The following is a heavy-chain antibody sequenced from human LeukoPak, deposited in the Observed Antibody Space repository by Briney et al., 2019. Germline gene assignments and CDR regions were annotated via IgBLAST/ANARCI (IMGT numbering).Heavy chain of an antibody. CDR3: ARVSVFGVVIRGALKY. V-gene: IGHV4-39*07. CDR2: IYYSGST. J-gene: IGHJ4*02. Sequence: SETLSLTCTVSGGSISSSNYYWGWIRQPPGKGLEWIGSIYYSGSTYYSPSLKSRVTISVDTSKNQFSLKLSSVTAADTAVYYCARVSVFGVVIRGALKYWGQGTLVTVSS. D-gene: IGHD3-3*01. CDR1: GGSISSSNYY.